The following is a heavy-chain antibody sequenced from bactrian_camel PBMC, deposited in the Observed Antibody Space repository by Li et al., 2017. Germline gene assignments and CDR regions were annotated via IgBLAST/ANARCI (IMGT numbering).Heavy chain of an antibody. CDR2: VDSNGVT. J-gene: IGHJ4*01. CDR1: ESTYRSIC. V-gene: IGHV3S53*01. Sequence: VQLVESGGGSVQAGGSLTLSCSASESTYRSICMAWFRQAPGSQRETVATVDSNGVTKVAGSVKGRFTHSKDNAKNTLYLRMDNLKPEDTALYTCAAEDQAPWDMGWICNYNSWGQGTQVTVSS. D-gene: IGHD3*01. CDR3: AAEDQAPWDMGWICNYNS.